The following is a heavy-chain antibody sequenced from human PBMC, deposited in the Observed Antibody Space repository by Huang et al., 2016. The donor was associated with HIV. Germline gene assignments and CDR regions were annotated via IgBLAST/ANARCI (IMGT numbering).Heavy chain of an antibody. J-gene: IGHJ6*02. Sequence: QVQLVQSGAEVKKPGASVKVSCKASGYTFTGYYMHWVRQAPGQGLEWMGWINPKSGGTNYAQNVQGRVTMTRDTSISTAYMELSRLRSDDTAVYYCAREVVSATGYYYYGMDVWGQGTTVTVSS. V-gene: IGHV1-2*02. D-gene: IGHD2-15*01. CDR3: AREVVSATGYYYYGMDV. CDR1: GYTFTGYY. CDR2: INPKSGGT.